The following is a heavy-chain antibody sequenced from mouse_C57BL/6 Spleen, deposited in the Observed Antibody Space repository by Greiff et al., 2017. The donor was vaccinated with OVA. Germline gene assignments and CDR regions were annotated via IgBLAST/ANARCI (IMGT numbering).Heavy chain of an antibody. CDR3: ARPSSGYPFAY. D-gene: IGHD3-2*02. CDR1: GYTFTSYW. CDR2: MDPSDSYT. V-gene: IGHV1-69*01. Sequence: VQLQQPGAELVMPGASVKLSCKASGYTFTSYWMQWGKQRPGRGLEWIGEMDPSDSYTNYNQKFKGKSTLTVDKSSSTAYMQLSSLTSEDSAVYYCARPSSGYPFAYWGQGTLVTVSA. J-gene: IGHJ3*01.